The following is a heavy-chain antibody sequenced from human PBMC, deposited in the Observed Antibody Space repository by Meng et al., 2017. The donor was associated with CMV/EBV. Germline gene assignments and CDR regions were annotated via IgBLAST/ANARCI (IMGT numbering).Heavy chain of an antibody. D-gene: IGHD3-3*01. Sequence: GESLKISCAASGFTFSSYWMSWVRQAPGKGLEWVANIKQDGSEKYYVDSVKGRFTISRDNAKNSLYLQMNSLRAEDTAVYYCARGLEWLLLGFFDYWGQGTLVTVSS. CDR3: ARGLEWLLLGFFDY. CDR2: IKQDGSEK. CDR1: GFTFSSYW. J-gene: IGHJ4*02. V-gene: IGHV3-7*04.